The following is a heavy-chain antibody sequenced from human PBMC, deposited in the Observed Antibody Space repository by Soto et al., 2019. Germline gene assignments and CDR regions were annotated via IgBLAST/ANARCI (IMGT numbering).Heavy chain of an antibody. Sequence: PSETLSLTCTVSGGSISSGDYYWSWIRQPPGKGLEWFGYIYYSGSTYYNPSLKSRVTISVDTSKNQFSLKLSSVTAADTAEYYCARDGLASSTSGMYYGMDVWGQGTTVTVSS. CDR3: ARDGLASSTSGMYYGMDV. D-gene: IGHD2-2*01. V-gene: IGHV4-30-4*01. J-gene: IGHJ6*02. CDR1: GGSISSGDYY. CDR2: IYYSGST.